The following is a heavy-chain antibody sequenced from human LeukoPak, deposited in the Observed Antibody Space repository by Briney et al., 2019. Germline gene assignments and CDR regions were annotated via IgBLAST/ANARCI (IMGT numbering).Heavy chain of an antibody. CDR2: VSTTGYYI. D-gene: IGHD6-13*01. V-gene: IGHV3-21*01. Sequence: PGGSLRLSCAASGFTFSGYSMNWVRQAPGKGLEWVSSVSTTGYYIYYADSVKGRFSISRDDAKNSLNLQMNSLRAEDTAVYYCARVLAAAGTLHFDHWGQGVLVSVSS. CDR1: GFTFSGYS. CDR3: ARVLAAAGTLHFDH. J-gene: IGHJ4*02.